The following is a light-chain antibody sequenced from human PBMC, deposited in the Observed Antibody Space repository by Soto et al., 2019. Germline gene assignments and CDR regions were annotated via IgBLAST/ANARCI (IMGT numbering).Light chain of an antibody. CDR1: QIVSSSY. CDR3: QHYGSSIT. CDR2: AAT. Sequence: ESVFPVSRGTRSFSTWERATLSCRASQIVSSSYLAWYQQNPGPGPRLLIYAATSRATGIPNRFSGSGSGTDLTLTISRLEPEDVAVDYCQHYGSSITFGQGTRLEI. J-gene: IGKJ5*01. V-gene: IGKV3-20*01.